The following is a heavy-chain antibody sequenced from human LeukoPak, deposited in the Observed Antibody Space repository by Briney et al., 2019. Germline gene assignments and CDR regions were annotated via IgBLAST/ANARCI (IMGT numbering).Heavy chain of an antibody. CDR3: ARGSGAFDD. J-gene: IGHJ4*02. V-gene: IGHV4-59*01. CDR1: GASIRSYY. Sequence: SETLSLTCTVSGASIRSYYWSWIRQPPGKGLEWIGYIYYSGSTNYNPSLKSRVTISVDTSKNQFSLKLNSVTAADTAVYNCARGSGAFDDWGQGTLVTVSS. CDR2: IYYSGST.